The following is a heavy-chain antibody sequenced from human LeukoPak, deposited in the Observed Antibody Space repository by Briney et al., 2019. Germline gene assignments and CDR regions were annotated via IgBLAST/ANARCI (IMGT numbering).Heavy chain of an antibody. CDR1: GASISGYY. CDR3: ARDPPVGSPTRGFHY. J-gene: IGHJ4*02. CDR2: IVNTGRT. V-gene: IGHV4-59*01. D-gene: IGHD1-26*01. Sequence: PSETLSLTCTVAGASISGYYWSWLRQPPGEGLGWDGYIVNTGRTNYNPSLNGRVTISADTAKNQFSLRLSSVTAADTAIYFCARDPPVGSPTRGFHYWGQGALVTVAS.